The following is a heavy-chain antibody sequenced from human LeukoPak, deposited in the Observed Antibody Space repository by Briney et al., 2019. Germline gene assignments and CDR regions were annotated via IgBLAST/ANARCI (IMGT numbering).Heavy chain of an antibody. CDR2: ISSSSDYI. D-gene: IGHD6-19*01. V-gene: IGHV3-21*04. CDR1: GFTFSSYN. Sequence: PGGSLRLSCAASGFTFSSYNMNWVRQAPGKGLEWVSSISSSSDYIYYADSVKGRFTISRDTSKNTVSLQMNSLRAEDTAVYYCAGDKTTGGWYEFDYWRQGTLVTVSS. J-gene: IGHJ4*02. CDR3: AGDKTTGGWYEFDY.